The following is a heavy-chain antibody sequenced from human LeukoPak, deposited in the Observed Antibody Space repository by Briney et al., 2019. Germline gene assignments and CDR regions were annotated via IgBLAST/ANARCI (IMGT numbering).Heavy chain of an antibody. Sequence: SENLSLTCTVSGGSISSGGYYWSWIRQPPGKGLEWIGYIYHSGSTYYNPSLKSRVTISVDRSKNQFSLKLSSVTAADTAVYYCARYGLLFDYWGQGTLVTVSS. CDR2: IYHSGST. CDR1: GGSISSGGYY. CDR3: ARYGLLFDY. D-gene: IGHD3-10*01. J-gene: IGHJ4*02. V-gene: IGHV4-30-2*01.